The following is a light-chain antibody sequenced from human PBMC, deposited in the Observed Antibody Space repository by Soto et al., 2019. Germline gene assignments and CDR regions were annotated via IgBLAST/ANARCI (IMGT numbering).Light chain of an antibody. Sequence: QAALAQPASVSGSPGQSITISCTASSSHIGSSNLVSWYQHHSGKAHKLIIYEGNKRPSGVSNRFSGSKSGKTASLTIPGLQAEDGGTYYCRSHAGSSPLYVFRTGTKVT. V-gene: IGLV2-23*01. CDR3: RSHAGSSPLYV. CDR2: EGN. CDR1: SSHIGSSNL. J-gene: IGLJ1*01.